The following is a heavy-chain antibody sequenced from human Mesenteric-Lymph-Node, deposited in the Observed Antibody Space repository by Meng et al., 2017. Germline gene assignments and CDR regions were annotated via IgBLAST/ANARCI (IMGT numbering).Heavy chain of an antibody. D-gene: IGHD6-13*01. V-gene: IGHV4-61*02. CDR1: GGSISSDGRY. Sequence: SETLSLTCTVSGGSISSDGRYWSWLRQPAGKGLEWLGRISTSGITEYNPSLKSRVTILLDTSKNQFSLKLSSVTAADTAVYYCARQQLGDAFDIWGQGTMVTVSS. J-gene: IGHJ3*02. CDR3: ARQQLGDAFDI. CDR2: ISTSGIT.